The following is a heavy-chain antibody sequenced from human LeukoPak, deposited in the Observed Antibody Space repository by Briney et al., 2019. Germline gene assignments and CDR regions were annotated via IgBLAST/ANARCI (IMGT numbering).Heavy chain of an antibody. CDR2: IKQDGSEK. CDR3: ARDFTSSWYPFYYMDV. D-gene: IGHD6-13*01. Sequence: GGSLRLSCAASGFTFDKYGMSWVRQAPGKGLEWVANIKQDGSEKYYVDSVKGRFTISRDNAKNSLYLQMNSLRAEDTAVYYCARDFTSSWYPFYYMDVWGKGTTVTVSS. CDR1: GFTFDKYG. J-gene: IGHJ6*03. V-gene: IGHV3-7*01.